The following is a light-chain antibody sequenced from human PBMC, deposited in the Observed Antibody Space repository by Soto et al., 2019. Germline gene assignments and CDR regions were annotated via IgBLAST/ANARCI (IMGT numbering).Light chain of an antibody. CDR1: SSDVGTYNR. Sequence: QSALTQPPSVSGSPGQSVTITCTGTSSDVGTYNRASWYQQPPGTAPKLIIYEVNNRPSGVPDRFSGSKSGNTASLTISGLQAEDEADYHCSLYTTSSSRVVFGGGTKLTVL. CDR2: EVN. CDR3: SLYTTSSSRVV. V-gene: IGLV2-18*01. J-gene: IGLJ2*01.